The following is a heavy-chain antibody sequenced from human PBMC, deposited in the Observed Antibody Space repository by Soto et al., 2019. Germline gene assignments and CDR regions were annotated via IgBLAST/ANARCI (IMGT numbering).Heavy chain of an antibody. CDR3: ARLRSSWSHDAFEI. Sequence: PGGSLRLSCAASGFSFRGFAIHWVRQASGKGLEWLGRIRTRSNNYATDDAASVRGRFAISRDDSKNTAYLQMSSLKTEDTAVYYCARLRSSWSHDAFEIWGQGTVVTASS. V-gene: IGHV3-73*01. CDR2: IRTRSNNYAT. CDR1: GFSFRGFA. J-gene: IGHJ3*02. D-gene: IGHD6-13*01.